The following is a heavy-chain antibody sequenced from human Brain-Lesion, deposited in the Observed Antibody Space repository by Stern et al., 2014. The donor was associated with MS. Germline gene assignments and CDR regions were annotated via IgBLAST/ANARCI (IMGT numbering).Heavy chain of an antibody. CDR2: ITYSGTT. D-gene: IGHD4-11*01. Sequence: VQLVESGPGLVKPSPTLSLTCTVSGGSINSGDYHWTWIRPPPGNGLEWIGFITYSGTTYYKQSLQRRLTLSAASTQTPFSLTLRSVTAGYTAVYYCARSTVSAEYYFDYWGQGTLVTVSS. V-gene: IGHV4-30-4*01. J-gene: IGHJ4*02. CDR1: GGSINSGDYH. CDR3: ARSTVSAEYYFDY.